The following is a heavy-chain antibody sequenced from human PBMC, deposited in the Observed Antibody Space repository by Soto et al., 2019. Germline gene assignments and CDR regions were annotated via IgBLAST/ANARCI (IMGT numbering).Heavy chain of an antibody. CDR3: ARVRITMVRGLVITNVRWIDP. CDR1: GGSIGNGDYF. CDR2: ISYSGTT. D-gene: IGHD3-10*01. J-gene: IGHJ5*02. Sequence: QVQLQESGPGLVKPSQTLSLTCTVSGGSIGNGDYFWSWVRQHPGKGLEWIGFISYSGTTYYNPSLXXXVTISLDTSEXXFXLXXNSVTAADTAVYYCARVRITMVRGLVITNVRWIDPWGQGTLVTVSS. V-gene: IGHV4-31*01.